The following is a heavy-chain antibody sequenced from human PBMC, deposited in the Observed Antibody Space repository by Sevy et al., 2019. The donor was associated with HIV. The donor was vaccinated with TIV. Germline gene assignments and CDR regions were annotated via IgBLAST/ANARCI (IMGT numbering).Heavy chain of an antibody. Sequence: GGCLRLSCAASGFTFSSYGMHWVRQAPGKGLEWVAFIRYDGSNKYYADSVKGRFTISRDNSKNTLYLQMNSLRAEDTAVYYCAKDSCSSTSCYYYYYMDVWGKGTTVTVSS. CDR2: IRYDGSNK. CDR1: GFTFSSYG. D-gene: IGHD2-2*01. CDR3: AKDSCSSTSCYYYYYMDV. J-gene: IGHJ6*03. V-gene: IGHV3-30*02.